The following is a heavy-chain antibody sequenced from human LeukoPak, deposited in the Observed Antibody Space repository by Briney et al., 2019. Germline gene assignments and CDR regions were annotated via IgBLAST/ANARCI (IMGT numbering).Heavy chain of an antibody. CDR2: IWYDGSNK. Sequence: GRSLRLSWAASGFTFSSYGIHWDRQAPGKGLEWVAVIWYDGSNKYYADSVKGRFTISRDNSKNTLYLQMNSLRAEDTAVYYCATSYSSGSRRGFDPWGQGTLVTVSS. CDR1: GFTFSSYG. J-gene: IGHJ5*02. V-gene: IGHV3-33*01. CDR3: ATSYSSGSRRGFDP. D-gene: IGHD6-19*01.